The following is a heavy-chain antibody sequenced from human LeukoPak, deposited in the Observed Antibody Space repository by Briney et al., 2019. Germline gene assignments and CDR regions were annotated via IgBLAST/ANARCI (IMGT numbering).Heavy chain of an antibody. Sequence: GGSLRLSCAASGFTFSSYGMHWVRQAPGKGLEWVAFIRYDGSNKYYADSVKGRFTISRDNSKNMLYLQMNSLRAEDTAVYYCAKAFHDYSNSYYFDYWGQGTLVTVSS. J-gene: IGHJ4*02. CDR1: GFTFSSYG. D-gene: IGHD4-11*01. V-gene: IGHV3-30*02. CDR2: IRYDGSNK. CDR3: AKAFHDYSNSYYFDY.